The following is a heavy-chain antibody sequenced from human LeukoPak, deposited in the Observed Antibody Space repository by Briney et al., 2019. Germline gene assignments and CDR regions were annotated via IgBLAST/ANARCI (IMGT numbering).Heavy chain of an antibody. J-gene: IGHJ4*02. CDR3: AKDRSTVGYTYGLDY. CDR1: GGSISSSSYY. D-gene: IGHD5-18*01. CDR2: IYYSGST. Sequence: PSETLSLTCTVSGGSISSSSYYWGWIRQPPGKGLEWIGSIYYSGSTYYNPSLKSRVTISVDTSKNQFSLKLSSVTAADTAVYYCAKDRSTVGYTYGLDYWGQGTLVTVSS. V-gene: IGHV4-39*02.